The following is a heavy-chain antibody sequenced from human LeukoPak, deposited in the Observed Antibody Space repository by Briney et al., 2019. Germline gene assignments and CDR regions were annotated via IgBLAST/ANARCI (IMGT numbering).Heavy chain of an antibody. J-gene: IGHJ4*02. V-gene: IGHV3-33*06. CDR3: AKADCSGGSCPLGDY. Sequence: GGSLRLSCAASGFTFSSYGMHWVRQAPGKGLEWVAVIWYDGSNKYYADSVKGRFTISRDNSKNTLHLQMNSLRAEDTAVYYCAKADCSGGSCPLGDYWGQGTLVTVSS. CDR2: IWYDGSNK. CDR1: GFTFSSYG. D-gene: IGHD2-15*01.